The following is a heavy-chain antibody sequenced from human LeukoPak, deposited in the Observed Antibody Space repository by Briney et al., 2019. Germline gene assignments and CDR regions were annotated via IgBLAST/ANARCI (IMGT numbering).Heavy chain of an antibody. V-gene: IGHV5-10-1*01. CDR3: ARLVVGTAMVPAFDY. J-gene: IGHJ4*02. CDR2: IDPSDSYT. D-gene: IGHD5-18*01. CDR1: GYSFTSYW. Sequence: GESLRISCKGSGYSFTSYWISWVRQMPGKGLEWMGRIDPSDSYTNYSPSFQGHVTISADKSTSTAYLQWSSLKASDTAMYYCARLVVGTAMVPAFDYRGQGTLVTVSS.